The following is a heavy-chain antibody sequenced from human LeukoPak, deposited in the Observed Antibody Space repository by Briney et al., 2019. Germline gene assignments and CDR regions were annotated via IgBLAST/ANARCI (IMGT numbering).Heavy chain of an antibody. CDR2: INPNNGGT. CDR1: GYTFTGYY. V-gene: IGHV1-2*02. J-gene: IGHJ4*02. D-gene: IGHD2-15*01. Sequence: GASVKVSCKASGYTFTGYYMHWVRQAPGQGLEWMGWINPNNGGTNYAQKFQGRVTMTRDTSNSTGYMELSRLTSDDTAVYYCARDLGWPPTGWGQGTLVTVSS. CDR3: ARDLGWPPTG.